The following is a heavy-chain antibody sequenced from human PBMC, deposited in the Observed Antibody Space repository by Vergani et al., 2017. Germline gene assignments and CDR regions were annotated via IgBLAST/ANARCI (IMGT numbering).Heavy chain of an antibody. V-gene: IGHV1-18*01. J-gene: IGHJ4*02. CDR2: ISTYDGDK. CDR1: GYTFTKYA. D-gene: IGHD5-18*01. CDR3: ARDPSNSVGRNIYGDS. Sequence: QVQLVQSGGEVKKPGASVKVSCKASGYTFTKYAISWVRQAPGQGLEWMGWISTYDGDKNYAQKFQGRLTMTKDTSTNTAYMELRSLRSDDTAVYFCARDPSNSVGRNIYGDSWGQGTLVTVSS.